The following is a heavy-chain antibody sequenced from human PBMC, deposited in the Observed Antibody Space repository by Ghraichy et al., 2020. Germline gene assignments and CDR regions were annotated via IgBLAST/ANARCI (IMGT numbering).Heavy chain of an antibody. V-gene: IGHV4-59*01. CDR2: IYHSGST. Sequence: SETLSLTCTVPGGSIKTYYWAWIRQPPGKGLEWIGYIYHSGSTNYNPSLKSRVTISVDTSKNQFSLKLSSVTAADTAVYYCARLGARGQNIVVVLGYMDVWGKGTTVTVSS. J-gene: IGHJ6*03. CDR1: GGSIKTYY. CDR3: ARLGARGQNIVVVLGYMDV. D-gene: IGHD2/OR15-2a*01.